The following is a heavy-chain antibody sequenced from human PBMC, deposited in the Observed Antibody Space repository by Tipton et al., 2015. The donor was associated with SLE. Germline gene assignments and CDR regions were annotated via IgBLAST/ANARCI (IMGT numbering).Heavy chain of an antibody. Sequence: SLRLSCAASGFTFSSYAMHWVRQAPGKGLEWVGLISYDGSNKYYADSVQGRFTISRDNPKNMVYLQMNSLRAEDTAVYYCARLDLTPVAGHIEGTGWGQGTLVTVSS. V-gene: IGHV3-30-3*01. CDR2: ISYDGSNK. CDR1: GFTFSSYA. CDR3: ARLDLTPVAGHIEGTG. J-gene: IGHJ4*02. D-gene: IGHD6-19*01.